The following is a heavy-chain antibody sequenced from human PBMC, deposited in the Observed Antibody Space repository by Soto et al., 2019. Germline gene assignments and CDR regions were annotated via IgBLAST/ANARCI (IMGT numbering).Heavy chain of an antibody. D-gene: IGHD6-25*01. CDR2: ISYDGSNK. Sequence: QVQLVESGGGVVQPGRSLRLSCAASGFTFSSYGMHWVRQAPGKGLEWVAVISYDGSNKYFADSVKGRFTISGENSKNKLYLQMDSLRVEETAVYYVARDRRLNYCYGVDVWGQGTTVTVSS. V-gene: IGHV3-30*03. J-gene: IGHJ6*02. CDR3: ARDRRLNYCYGVDV. CDR1: GFTFSSYG.